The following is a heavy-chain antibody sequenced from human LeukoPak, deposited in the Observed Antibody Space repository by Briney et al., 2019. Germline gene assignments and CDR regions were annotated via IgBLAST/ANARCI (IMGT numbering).Heavy chain of an antibody. D-gene: IGHD2-21*02. CDR3: ARAAYCGGDCYSPDDAFDI. V-gene: IGHV4-4*02. CDR2: IYHSGST. CDR1: GGSISSSNW. J-gene: IGHJ3*02. Sequence: SETLSLTCAVSGGSISSSNWWSWVRQPPGKGLEWIGEIYHSGSTNYNPSLKSRVTISVDKSKNQFSLKLSSVTAADTAVYYCARAAYCGGDCYSPDDAFDIWGQGTMVTVSS.